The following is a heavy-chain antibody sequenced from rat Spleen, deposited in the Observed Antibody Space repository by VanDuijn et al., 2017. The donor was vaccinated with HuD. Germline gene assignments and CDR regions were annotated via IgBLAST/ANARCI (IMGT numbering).Heavy chain of an antibody. J-gene: IGHJ2*01. Sequence: EVQLVESGGGLVQPGRSLKLSCVASGFTFSNYDMAWVRQAPTKGLEWVAYISSGGGGTYYPDSVQGRFTISRDNTKSTLSLQMDSLRSEDTATYYCARRHYGYTDYFDYWGQGVMVTVSS. V-gene: IGHV5-25*01. CDR3: ARRHYGYTDYFDY. D-gene: IGHD1-9*01. CDR2: ISSGGGGT. CDR1: GFTFSNYD.